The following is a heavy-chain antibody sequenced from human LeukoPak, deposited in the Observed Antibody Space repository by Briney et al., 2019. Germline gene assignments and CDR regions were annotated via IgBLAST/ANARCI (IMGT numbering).Heavy chain of an antibody. D-gene: IGHD6-6*01. CDR3: ARASSSIHYYYGMDV. J-gene: IGHJ6*02. CDR1: GGSFSGYY. Sequence: PSETLSLTCAVYGGSFSGYYWSWIRQPPGKGLEWIGYIYYSGSTNYNPSLKSRVTISVDTSKNQFSLKLSSVTAADTAVYYCARASSSIHYYYGMDVWGQGTTVTVSS. CDR2: IYYSGST. V-gene: IGHV4-59*01.